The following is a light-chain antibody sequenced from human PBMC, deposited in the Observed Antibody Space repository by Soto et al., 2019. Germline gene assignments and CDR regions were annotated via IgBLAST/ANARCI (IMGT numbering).Light chain of an antibody. V-gene: IGKV1-39*01. CDR2: ADS. Sequence: DIQMTQSPPSLSASVGDRVIITCRASQTIRTYLNWYHSRPGKAPELLISADSSFQSGVPSRFSGRGSGTNFTLTISGLQPEDYATYFCQQSYRTPITFGQGTRLEIK. CDR3: QQSYRTPIT. CDR1: QTIRTY. J-gene: IGKJ5*01.